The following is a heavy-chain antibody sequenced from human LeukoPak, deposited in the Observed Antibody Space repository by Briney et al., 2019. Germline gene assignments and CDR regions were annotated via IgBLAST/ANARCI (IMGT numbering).Heavy chain of an antibody. CDR1: GGTFSSYA. J-gene: IGHJ6*03. CDR3: ARGVEYVTMVRGVYYYYYYMDV. D-gene: IGHD3-10*01. V-gene: IGHV1-69*13. Sequence: ASVKVSCKASGGTFSSYAISWVRQAPGQGLEWMGGIIPIFGTANYAQKFQGRVTITADESTSTAYMELSSLRSEDTAVYYCARGVEYVTMVRGVYYYYYYMDVWGKGTTVTISS. CDR2: IIPIFGTA.